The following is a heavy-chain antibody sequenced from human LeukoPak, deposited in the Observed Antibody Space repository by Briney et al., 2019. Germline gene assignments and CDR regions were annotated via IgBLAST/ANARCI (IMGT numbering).Heavy chain of an antibody. D-gene: IGHD5-24*01. CDR1: GFTFSSYE. Sequence: GGSLRLSCAASGFTFSSYEMNWVRQAPGKGLEWVSYISGSGNTIYYADSVMGRFTISRDNAKNSLYLQMNSLRAEDTAVYYCAREWGMATIDYWGQGTLVTVSS. CDR2: ISGSGNTI. CDR3: AREWGMATIDY. V-gene: IGHV3-48*03. J-gene: IGHJ4*02.